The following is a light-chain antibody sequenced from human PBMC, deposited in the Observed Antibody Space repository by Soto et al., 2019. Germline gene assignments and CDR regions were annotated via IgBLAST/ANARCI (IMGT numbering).Light chain of an antibody. Sequence: DIQLTQSPSTLSASVGDSVTITCRASQNVSTSLAWYQHKPGRAPKLLIFDVSNLESGVPSRFSGSGSGTEFTLTISSLHSDDFATYSCQQYDYSRTFGRGTKVDIK. V-gene: IGKV1-5*01. CDR2: DVS. CDR1: QNVSTS. J-gene: IGKJ1*01. CDR3: QQYDYSRT.